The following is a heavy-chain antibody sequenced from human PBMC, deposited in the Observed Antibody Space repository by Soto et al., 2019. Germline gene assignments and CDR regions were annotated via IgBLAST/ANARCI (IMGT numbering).Heavy chain of an antibody. CDR3: ANARYCSGGSCYGLPYYYGMDV. D-gene: IGHD2-15*01. CDR1: GFPFSSYA. Sequence: EVHLLESGGGLVQRGGSLRLSCAASGFPFSSYAMSWVRQAPGKGLEWVSGISGSGAGTYYADSVQGRFTISRDNSENTLYLEMNSLRAEDTAVYYCANARYCSGGSCYGLPYYYGMDVWGQGTTVTVSS. CDR2: ISGSGAGT. J-gene: IGHJ6*02. V-gene: IGHV3-23*01.